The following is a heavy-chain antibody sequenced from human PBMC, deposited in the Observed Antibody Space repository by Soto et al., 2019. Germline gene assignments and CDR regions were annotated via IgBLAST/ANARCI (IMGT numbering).Heavy chain of an antibody. Sequence: QITLKESGPTVVKPTETLTLTCTFSGFSLTTSGVGVGWVRQSPDKAPEWLALIYWDDDKRYSTSLNSRLIITKDTSKNQVVLTMANVDPADTATYYCAHRVLRTVFGLVTTTAIYFDFWGPGTPVVVSS. CDR3: AHRVLRTVFGLVTTTAIYFDF. CDR1: GFSLTTSGVG. D-gene: IGHD3-3*01. V-gene: IGHV2-5*02. J-gene: IGHJ4*02. CDR2: IYWDDDK.